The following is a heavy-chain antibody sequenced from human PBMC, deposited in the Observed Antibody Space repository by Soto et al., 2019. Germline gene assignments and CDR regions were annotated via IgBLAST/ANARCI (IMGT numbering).Heavy chain of an antibody. J-gene: IGHJ3*02. CDR3: ARGYGSIVATIRRDFDI. Sequence: SETLSLTCAVYGGSFSGYYWSWIRQPPGKGLEWIGEINHSGSTNYNPSLKSRVTISVDTSKNQFSLKLSSVTAADTAVYYCARGYGSIVATIRRDFDIWGQGTMVT. D-gene: IGHD5-12*01. CDR1: GGSFSGYY. CDR2: INHSGST. V-gene: IGHV4-34*01.